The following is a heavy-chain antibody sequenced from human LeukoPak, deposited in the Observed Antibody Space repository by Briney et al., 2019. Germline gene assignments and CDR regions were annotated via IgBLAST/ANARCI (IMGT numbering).Heavy chain of an antibody. CDR2: IRYDGSNK. CDR3: AKDFIVMSEWEPLGD. J-gene: IGHJ4*02. V-gene: IGHV3-30*02. Sequence: PGGALRLSCVGYGFTFSTYWMSWVRQAPGKGLEGVAFIRYDGSNKYYAGSVKGRFTISRDNSKNTLYLQMNSLRAEDTAVYYCAKDFIVMSEWEPLGDWGQGTLVTLPS. D-gene: IGHD1-26*01. CDR1: GFTFSTYW.